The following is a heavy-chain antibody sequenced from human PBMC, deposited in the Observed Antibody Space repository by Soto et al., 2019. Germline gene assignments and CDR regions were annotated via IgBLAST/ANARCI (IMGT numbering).Heavy chain of an antibody. Sequence: ASVKVSCKASGSTFTSYYMHWVRQAPGQGLEWMGWIGAYNGNTNYAQKLQGRVTMTTDTSTSTAYMELRSLRSDDTAVYYCARGPSGWEPTVGGYWGQGTLVTVSS. CDR1: GSTFTSYY. V-gene: IGHV1-18*04. J-gene: IGHJ4*02. CDR3: ARGPSGWEPTVGGY. CDR2: IGAYNGNT. D-gene: IGHD6-19*01.